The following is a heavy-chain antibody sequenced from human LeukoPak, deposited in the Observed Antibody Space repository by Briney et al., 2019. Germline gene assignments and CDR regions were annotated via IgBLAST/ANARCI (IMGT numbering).Heavy chain of an antibody. D-gene: IGHD6-19*01. CDR1: GGTISSYY. CDR3: ARTWPWLPFDY. Sequence: PSETLSLTCTVSGGTISSYYWSWIRQPAGKGLEWTGRIYISGSTNYNPSLKSRVTMSVDTSKNQFSLKLSSVTAADTAVYYCARTWPWLPFDYWGQGTLVTVSS. J-gene: IGHJ4*02. V-gene: IGHV4-4*07. CDR2: IYISGST.